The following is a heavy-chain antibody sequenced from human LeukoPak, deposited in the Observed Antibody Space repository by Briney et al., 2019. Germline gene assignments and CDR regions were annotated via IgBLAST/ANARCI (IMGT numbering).Heavy chain of an antibody. V-gene: IGHV4-30-4*07. Sequence: PSQTLSLTCAVSGGSISSGGYSWSWIRQPPGKGLEWIGYIYYSGSTYYNPSLKSRVTTSVDTSKNQFSLKLSSVTAADTAVYYCARVEVGELLIDYWGQGTLVTVSS. D-gene: IGHD3-10*01. J-gene: IGHJ4*02. CDR1: GGSISSGGYS. CDR2: IYYSGST. CDR3: ARVEVGELLIDY.